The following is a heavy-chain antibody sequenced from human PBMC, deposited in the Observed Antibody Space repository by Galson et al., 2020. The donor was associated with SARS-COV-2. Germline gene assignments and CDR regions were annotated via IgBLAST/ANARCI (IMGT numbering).Heavy chain of an antibody. CDR2: INSNAIT. CDR1: GGSITHFF. V-gene: IGHV4-4*07. J-gene: IGHJ6*02. CDR3: SRDLRFRSGTPMDKCQYGLNV. Sequence: ETSETLSLTCSVSGGSITHFFCTWVRQPAGQGLEWIGRINSNAITKSNPTLKSRVTMSLDTSTNQLSLSLSPVTAADTAVYYCSRDLRFRSGTPMDKCQYGLNVWGRGTTV. D-gene: IGHD3-3*01.